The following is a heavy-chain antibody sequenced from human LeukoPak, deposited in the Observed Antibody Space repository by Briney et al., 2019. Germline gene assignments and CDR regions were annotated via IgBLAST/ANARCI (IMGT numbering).Heavy chain of an antibody. CDR3: SRQVVGNDY. J-gene: IGHJ4*02. CDR1: GESSFSSYY. Sequence: SETLSLTCAVYGESSFSSYYWSWIRQTPGGALEWIGEINHSGYTNYNPSLKSRVTLSIDTSKNQFSLRLNSVTAADTAVYHCSRQVVGNDYWGQGTLVTVSS. V-gene: IGHV4-34*01. CDR2: INHSGYT. D-gene: IGHD3-22*01.